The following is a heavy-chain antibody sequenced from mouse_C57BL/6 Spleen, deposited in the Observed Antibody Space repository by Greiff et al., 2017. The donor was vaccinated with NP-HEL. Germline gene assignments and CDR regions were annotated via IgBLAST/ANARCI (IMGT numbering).Heavy chain of an antibody. CDR1: GYTFTSYG. CDR3: ALITTVVAPFDY. D-gene: IGHD1-1*01. Sequence: QVQLQQSGAELARPGASVKLSCKASGYTFTSYGISWVKQRTGQGLEWIGEIYPRSGNTYYNEKFKGKATLTADKSSSTAYMELRSLTSEDSAVYFCALITTVVAPFDYWGQGTTLTVSS. J-gene: IGHJ2*01. CDR2: IYPRSGNT. V-gene: IGHV1-81*01.